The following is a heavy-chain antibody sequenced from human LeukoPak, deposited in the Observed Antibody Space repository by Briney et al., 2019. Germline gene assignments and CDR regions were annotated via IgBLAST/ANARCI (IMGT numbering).Heavy chain of an antibody. Sequence: SETLSLTCTVSGGSISSGGYYWSWIRQHPGKGLEWIGYIYYSGSTYYNPSLKSRVTISVDTSKNQFSLKLSSVTAADTAVYYCARDVHDSRLRNYGMDVWGQGTRSPSP. D-gene: IGHD1-14*01. CDR3: ARDVHDSRLRNYGMDV. J-gene: IGHJ6*02. CDR1: GGSISSGGYY. CDR2: IYYSGST. V-gene: IGHV4-31*03.